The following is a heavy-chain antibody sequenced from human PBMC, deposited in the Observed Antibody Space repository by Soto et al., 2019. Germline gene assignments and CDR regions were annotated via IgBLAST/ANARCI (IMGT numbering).Heavy chain of an antibody. CDR3: VRHTKIPRIAVGASGYYYAMDV. J-gene: IGHJ6*02. Sequence: GESLKISCQGSGYSFANYWIGWVRQMPGKGLEWMGNISPSDSDTRYSPSFQGQVTFSADKSITTVYLQWRSLKASDTAIYYCVRHTKIPRIAVGASGYYYAMDVWGQGTTVTVSS. CDR1: GYSFANYW. D-gene: IGHD6-19*01. V-gene: IGHV5-51*01. CDR2: ISPSDSDT.